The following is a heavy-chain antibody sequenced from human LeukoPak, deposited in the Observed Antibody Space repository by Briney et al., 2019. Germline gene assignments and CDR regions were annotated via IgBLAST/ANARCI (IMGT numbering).Heavy chain of an antibody. Sequence: SETLSLTCTVSGGSIISNYWSWIRQSAGTGLEWIGRIYGSGITDYNPSLKSRVTMSLDTSRKQFSLRLTSVTAADTAVYYCARLEFYDSTGYSPCYYIDVWGKGTTVSVFS. CDR1: GGSIISNY. CDR3: ARLEFYDSTGYSPCYYIDV. J-gene: IGHJ6*03. D-gene: IGHD3-22*01. CDR2: IYGSGIT. V-gene: IGHV4-4*07.